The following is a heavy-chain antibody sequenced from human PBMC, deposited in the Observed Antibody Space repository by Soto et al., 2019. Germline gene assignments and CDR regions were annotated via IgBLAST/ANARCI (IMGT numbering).Heavy chain of an antibody. CDR1: GYSISSGYY. V-gene: IGHV4-38-2*01. CDR2: IYHSGST. D-gene: IGHD1-26*01. CDR3: ARAGGSLYYFDY. J-gene: IGHJ4*02. Sequence: SETLSLTCAASGYSISSGYYWGWIRQSPGKGLEWIGSIYHSGSTYYNPSLKSRVTIPVDTSKNQFSLKLSSVTAADTAVYYCARAGGSLYYFDYWGQGTQVTVSS.